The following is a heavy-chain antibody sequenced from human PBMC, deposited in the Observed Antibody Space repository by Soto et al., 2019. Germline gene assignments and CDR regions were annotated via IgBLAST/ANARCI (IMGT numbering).Heavy chain of an antibody. CDR2: IYHTGST. J-gene: IGHJ5*02. Sequence: QVQLQESGPGLVKPSETLSLTCTVSGDSINPYYWSWIRQPPGKGLEWIAYIYHTGSTSYNPSLTSRVTISVDTSKNQFALTLNSVTAADTAIYYCVRDSGRQTPGYFYGWFGPWGQGTLVTVSS. CDR1: GDSINPYY. V-gene: IGHV4-4*08. CDR3: VRDSGRQTPGYFYGWFGP. D-gene: IGHD3-22*01.